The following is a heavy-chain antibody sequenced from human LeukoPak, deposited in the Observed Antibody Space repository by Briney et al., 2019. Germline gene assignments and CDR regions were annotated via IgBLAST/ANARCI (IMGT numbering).Heavy chain of an antibody. Sequence: ASVKVSCKASGYTFTGYYMHWVRQAPGQGLEWMGWINPNSGGTNYAQKFQGRVTMTRDTSISTAYMELSRLRPDDTAVYYSARETYSSGWYGYWGQGTLVTVSS. CDR1: GYTFTGYY. D-gene: IGHD6-19*01. CDR2: INPNSGGT. V-gene: IGHV1-2*02. J-gene: IGHJ4*02. CDR3: ARETYSSGWYGY.